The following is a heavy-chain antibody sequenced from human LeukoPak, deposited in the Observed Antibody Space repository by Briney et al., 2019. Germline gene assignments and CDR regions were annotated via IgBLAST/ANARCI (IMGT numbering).Heavy chain of an antibody. CDR2: ISWSGDRM. CDR3: AKDLGGSATTV. D-gene: IGHD2-2*01. J-gene: IGHJ4*02. Sequence: PGRSLRLSCAASGFTFEDHVMHWVRQAPGKGLEWVSSISWSGDRMGYADAVKGRFTISRDNAKKSLFLQMNSLRVEDTALYYCAKDLGGSATTVWGQGTLVTVSS. CDR1: GFTFEDHV. V-gene: IGHV3-9*01.